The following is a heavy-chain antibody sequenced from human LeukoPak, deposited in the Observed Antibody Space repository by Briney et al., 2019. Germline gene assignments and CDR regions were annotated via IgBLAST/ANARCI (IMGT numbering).Heavy chain of an antibody. V-gene: IGHV3-23*01. CDR3: AREASYYYAMDV. Sequence: GGSLRLSCAASGFTFSSYAMSWVRQAPGKGLEWVSAIRGSGGGTYYADSVKGRFTISRDNSRNTLYLQVNSLRAEDTALYYCAREASYYYAMDVWGQGTTVTVSS. CDR1: GFTFSSYA. CDR2: IRGSGGGT. J-gene: IGHJ6*02.